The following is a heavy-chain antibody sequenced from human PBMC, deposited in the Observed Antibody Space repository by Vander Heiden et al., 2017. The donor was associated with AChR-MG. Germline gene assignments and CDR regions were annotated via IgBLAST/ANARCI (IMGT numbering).Heavy chain of an antibody. J-gene: IGHJ3*02. CDR1: GGSISSSSYY. CDR2: IYYSGST. D-gene: IGHD2-21*02. CDR3: ARLDGDFDAFDI. V-gene: IGHV4-39*01. Sequence: QLQLQESGPGLVKPSETLSLTCTVSGGSISSSSYYWGWIRQPPGKGLECIGSIYYSGSTYYNPSLKSRVTISVDTSKNQFSLKLSSVTAADTAVYYCARLDGDFDAFDIWGQGTMVTVSS.